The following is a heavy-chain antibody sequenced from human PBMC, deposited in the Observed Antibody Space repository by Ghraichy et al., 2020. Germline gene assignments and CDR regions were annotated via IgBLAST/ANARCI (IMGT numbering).Heavy chain of an antibody. Sequence: GGSLRLSCAASGFTFSFYWMHWVRQAPGKGLVWVSRIKSDGSSTSYADSVKGRFTISRDNAKNTLYLQMNSLRAEDTAVYYCAREYCSGGRCYFGTGGSHFAYSGQATLGTDSS. CDR3: AREYCSGGRCYFGTGGSHFAY. V-gene: IGHV3-74*01. D-gene: IGHD2-15*01. CDR1: GFTFSFYW. CDR2: IKSDGSST. J-gene: IGHJ4*02.